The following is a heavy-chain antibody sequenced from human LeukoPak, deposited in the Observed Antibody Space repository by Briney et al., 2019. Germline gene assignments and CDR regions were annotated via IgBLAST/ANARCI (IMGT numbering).Heavy chain of an antibody. J-gene: IGHJ4*02. Sequence: PGGSLRLSCAASGVTFSGHWMSWVRQAPGKGLEWVANINQGGSDKYYVDSVKGRFTISRDNANNLPYLQMNSLRGEDTAVYYCTRDRSRAEDDWGQGTLVTVSS. CDR1: GVTFSGHW. V-gene: IGHV3-7*01. CDR3: TRDRSRAEDD. CDR2: INQGGSDK. D-gene: IGHD1-14*01.